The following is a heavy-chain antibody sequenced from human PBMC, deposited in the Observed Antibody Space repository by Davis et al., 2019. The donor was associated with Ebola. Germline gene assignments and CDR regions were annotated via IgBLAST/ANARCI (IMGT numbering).Heavy chain of an antibody. CDR1: GFSFSDYA. CDR3: AKDTVVVVAATDHDAFDF. V-gene: IGHV3-23*01. CDR2: ISGSGGSP. D-gene: IGHD2-15*01. Sequence: PGGSLRLSCAASGFSFSDYAMTWVRQAPGKGLEWISGISGSGGSPYYADSVKGRFTISRDNSKNTLYLQMNSLRGEDTAVYHCAKDTVVVVAATDHDAFDFWGQGTLVTVSS. J-gene: IGHJ3*01.